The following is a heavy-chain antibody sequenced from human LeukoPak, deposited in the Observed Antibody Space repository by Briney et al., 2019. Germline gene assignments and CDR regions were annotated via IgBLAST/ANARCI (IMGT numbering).Heavy chain of an antibody. J-gene: IGHJ4*02. CDR1: GFTFSSYS. Sequence: PGGFLRLSCAASGFTFSSYSMNWVRQAPGKGLEWVSSISSSSSYIYYADSVKGRFTISRDNSKNTLYLQVNSLRAEDTAVYYCASSSWYFRSSGTPRYWGQGTQVTVSS. CDR2: ISSSSSYI. V-gene: IGHV3-21*01. CDR3: ASSSWYFRSSGTPRY. D-gene: IGHD6-13*01.